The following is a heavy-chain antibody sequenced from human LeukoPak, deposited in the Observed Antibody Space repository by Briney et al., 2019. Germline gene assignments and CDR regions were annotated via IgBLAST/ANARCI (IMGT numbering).Heavy chain of an antibody. D-gene: IGHD6-19*01. V-gene: IGHV3-30*04. CDR1: GFTFSSYA. J-gene: IGHJ4*02. CDR2: ISYDGSNK. CDR3: ARDGIAVAGTWRNYFDY. Sequence: GGSLRLSCAASGFTFSSYAMHWVRQAPGKGLEWVAVISYDGSNKYYADSVKGRFTISRDNSKNTLYLQMNSPRAEDTAVYYCARDGIAVAGTWRNYFDYWGQGTLVTVSS.